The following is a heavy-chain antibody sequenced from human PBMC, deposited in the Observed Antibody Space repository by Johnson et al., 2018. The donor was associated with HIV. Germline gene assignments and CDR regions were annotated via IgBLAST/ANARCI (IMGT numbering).Heavy chain of an antibody. J-gene: IGHJ3*02. D-gene: IGHD6-6*01. Sequence: QVQLVESGGGVVQPGRSLRLSCAASGFTFSSYAMHWVRQAPGKGLEGVAVISYDGSNKFYADSVKGRFTVSRDNSKNTLYLQMNSLRDEDTAVYYCARDGSQLADAFDIWGQGTMVTV. CDR1: GFTFSSYA. CDR2: ISYDGSNK. CDR3: ARDGSQLADAFDI. V-gene: IGHV3-30-3*01.